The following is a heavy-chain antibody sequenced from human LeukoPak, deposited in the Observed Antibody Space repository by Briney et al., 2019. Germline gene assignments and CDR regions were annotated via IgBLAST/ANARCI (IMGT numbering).Heavy chain of an antibody. V-gene: IGHV6-1*01. CDR3: ARGLSGYYAFDI. Sequence: SQTLSLTCAISGDSVSSNSSAWNWIRQSPSSGLEWLGRTYYRSKWYNDYAASVKSRITISPDTSKNQFSLQLNSVTPEDTAVYYCARGLSGYYAFDIWGQGTMVTVSS. CDR2: TYYRSKWYN. D-gene: IGHD3-22*01. J-gene: IGHJ3*02. CDR1: GDSVSSNSSA.